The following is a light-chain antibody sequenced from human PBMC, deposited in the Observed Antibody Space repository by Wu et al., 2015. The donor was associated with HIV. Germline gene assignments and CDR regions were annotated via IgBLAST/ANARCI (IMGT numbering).Light chain of an antibody. CDR3: QQYSSYSAWT. CDR1: ESLNNR. CDR2: WAS. Sequence: DIQMTQPPSTLSASVGERVTMTCRASESLNNRLAWYQQKPGKAPQLLIYWASSLERGAPSRFSGSGSETEFTLTITSLQPDDFATYYCQQYSSYSAWTFGQGTKVEIK. V-gene: IGKV1-5*03. J-gene: IGKJ1*01.